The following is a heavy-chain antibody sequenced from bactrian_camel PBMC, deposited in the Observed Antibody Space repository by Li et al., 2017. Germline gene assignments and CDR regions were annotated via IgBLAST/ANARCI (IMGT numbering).Heavy chain of an antibody. Sequence: HVQLVESGGGSAQAGGSLRLSCVASGVTYNIYCMGWFRQPPGKEREGVAIIDSDGSTGYEDSVKGRFSISHDNAKNTISLQMNSLKPDDTAMYYCAATKTPDERCTIRYQKGLNNYWGQGTQVTVS. J-gene: IGHJ4*01. V-gene: IGHV3S14*01. D-gene: IGHD2*01. CDR2: IDSDGSTG. CDR1: GVTYNIYC. CDR3: AATKTPDERCTIRYQKGLNNY.